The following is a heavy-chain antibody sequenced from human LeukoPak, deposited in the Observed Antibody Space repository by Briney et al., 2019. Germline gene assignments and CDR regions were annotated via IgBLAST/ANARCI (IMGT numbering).Heavy chain of an antibody. CDR1: GYTFTNYA. Sequence: GASVKVSCKASGYTFTNYAMHWVRQAPGQRLEWMGWINAGNGNTEYSQEFQGRVTITRDTSASTAYMELSSLRSEDMAVYYCARSSGWSDAFDIWGQGTMVTVSS. J-gene: IGHJ3*02. V-gene: IGHV1-3*03. CDR3: ARSSGWSDAFDI. D-gene: IGHD6-19*01. CDR2: INAGNGNT.